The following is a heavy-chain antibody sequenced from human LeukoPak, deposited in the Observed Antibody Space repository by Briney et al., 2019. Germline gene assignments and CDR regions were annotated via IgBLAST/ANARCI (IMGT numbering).Heavy chain of an antibody. Sequence: ASVKVSCKASGGTFSSYAISWVRQAPGQGLEWMGWINPNSGGTNYAQKFQGRVTMTRDTSISTAYMELGRLGSDDTAVYYCARALETSSSGYWGQGTLVTVSS. CDR3: ARALETSSSGY. D-gene: IGHD1-1*01. V-gene: IGHV1-2*02. CDR2: INPNSGGT. CDR1: GGTFSSYA. J-gene: IGHJ4*02.